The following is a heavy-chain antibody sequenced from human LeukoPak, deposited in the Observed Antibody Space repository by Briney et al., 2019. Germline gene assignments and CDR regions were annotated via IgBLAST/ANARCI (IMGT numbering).Heavy chain of an antibody. J-gene: IGHJ4*02. V-gene: IGHV3-48*03. CDR1: GFTFSSYE. CDR3: ASAERTGRFDY. CDR2: ISSSGSTI. D-gene: IGHD7-27*01. Sequence: PGGSLRLSCAASGFTFSSYEMNWVRQAPGKGLEWVSYISSSGSTIYYADSVKGRFTISRDNAKNSLYLQMNSLRAEDTAVYYCASAERTGRFDYWGQGTLVTVSS.